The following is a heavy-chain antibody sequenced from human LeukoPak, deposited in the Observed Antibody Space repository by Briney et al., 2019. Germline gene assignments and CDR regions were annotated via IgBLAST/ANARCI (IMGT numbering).Heavy chain of an antibody. CDR1: GGSISSGDYC. D-gene: IGHD1-26*01. V-gene: IGHV4-30-4*01. CDR3: ARDGLVGASFDY. CDR2: IYYSGST. J-gene: IGHJ4*02. Sequence: SQTLSLTCTVSGGSISSGDYCWSWIRQPPGKGLEWIGYIYYSGSTYYNPSLKSRVTISVDTSKNQFSLKLSSVTAADTAVYYCARDGLVGASFDYWGQGTLVTVSS.